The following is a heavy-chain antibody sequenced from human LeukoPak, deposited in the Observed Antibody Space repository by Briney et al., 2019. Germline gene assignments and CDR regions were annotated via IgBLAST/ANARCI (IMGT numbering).Heavy chain of an antibody. V-gene: IGHV3-7*01. CDR3: GRGLGWLVDY. Sequence: PGGSLRLSCVGSGFTFSESWMTWVRQDTGKGLEWVANIEQDGSKKDYVDSVKGRFTISRDNAKNSLFLQMNSLRAEDTGVYYCGRGLGWLVDYWGQGTLVTVSS. J-gene: IGHJ4*02. CDR2: IEQDGSKK. D-gene: IGHD5-24*01. CDR1: GFTFSESW.